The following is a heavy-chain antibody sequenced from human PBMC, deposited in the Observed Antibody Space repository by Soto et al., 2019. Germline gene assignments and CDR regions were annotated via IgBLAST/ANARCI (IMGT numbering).Heavy chain of an antibody. J-gene: IGHJ3*02. Sequence: PGGFLRLSCAASGFTFSSYGMHWVRQAPGKGLEWVAVIWYDGSNKYYADSVKGRFTISRDNSKNTLYLQMNSLRAEDTAVYYSARGGRHYYGSGIDDDAFDIWGQGTMVTVSS. D-gene: IGHD3-10*01. CDR2: IWYDGSNK. CDR1: GFTFSSYG. CDR3: ARGGRHYYGSGIDDDAFDI. V-gene: IGHV3-33*01.